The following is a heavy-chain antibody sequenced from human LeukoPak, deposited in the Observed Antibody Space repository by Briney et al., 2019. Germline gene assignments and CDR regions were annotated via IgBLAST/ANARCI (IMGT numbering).Heavy chain of an antibody. J-gene: IGHJ6*02. CDR2: IYPGDSDT. V-gene: IGHV5-51*01. Sequence: GESLKISCKSSGYSFTSYWIGWVRQMPGKGLEWMGIIYPGDSDTRYSPSFQGQVTISADKSISTAYLQWSSLKASDTAMYYCARRAGSYYDYYGMDVWGQGTTVTVSS. CDR1: GYSFTSYW. D-gene: IGHD1-26*01. CDR3: ARRAGSYYDYYGMDV.